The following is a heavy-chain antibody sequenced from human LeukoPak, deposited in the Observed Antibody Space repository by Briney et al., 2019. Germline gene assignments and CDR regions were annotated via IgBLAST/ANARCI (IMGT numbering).Heavy chain of an antibody. Sequence: SETLSLTCTVSGGSISSYSRSWIRQPPGKGLEWIGDIYYSGSTNYYPSLKKRVTISLDETKNQFSLKLSSVTAADTAVYYCARVAPGELLPLYYFDYWGQGTLVTASS. J-gene: IGHJ4*02. CDR3: ARVAPGELLPLYYFDY. CDR2: IYYSGST. V-gene: IGHV4-59*01. D-gene: IGHD1-26*01. CDR1: GGSISSYS.